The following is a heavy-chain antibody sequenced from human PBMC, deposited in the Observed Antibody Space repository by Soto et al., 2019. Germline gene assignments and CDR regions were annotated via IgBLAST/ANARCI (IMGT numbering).Heavy chain of an antibody. J-gene: IGHJ6*02. CDR3: ARVVKYQLLYSYYGMDV. Sequence: QVQLQESGPGLVKPSETLSLTCTVSGGSISSYYWSWIRQPAGKGLEWIGRIYTSGGTNYNPSLKSRVTMSVDTSKNQFSLKLSSVTAADTAVYYCARVVKYQLLYSYYGMDVWGQGTTVTVSS. CDR2: IYTSGGT. V-gene: IGHV4-4*07. D-gene: IGHD2-2*02. CDR1: GGSISSYY.